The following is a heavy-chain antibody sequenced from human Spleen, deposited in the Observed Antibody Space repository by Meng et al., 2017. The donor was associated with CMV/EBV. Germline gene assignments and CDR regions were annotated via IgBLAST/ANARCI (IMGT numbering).Heavy chain of an antibody. D-gene: IGHD2-21*01. CDR1: CL. Sequence: CLIHWVRRAPGRGLVWVSRINSDGSTTNYADSVKSRFTISRDNAKNMLFLQMSSLRVEDTAVYYCTRGVRPPYCGGDCPRDAFDIWGRGTMVTVSS. CDR3: TRGVRPPYCGGDCPRDAFDI. V-gene: IGHV3-74*01. J-gene: IGHJ3*02. CDR2: INSDGSTT.